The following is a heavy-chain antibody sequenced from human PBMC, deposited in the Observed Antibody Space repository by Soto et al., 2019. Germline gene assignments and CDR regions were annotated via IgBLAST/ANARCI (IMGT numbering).Heavy chain of an antibody. CDR1: GYTFTSYY. CDR3: ARVGFQAVAHYYFDY. J-gene: IGHJ4*02. D-gene: IGHD6-19*01. Sequence: GASVKVSCKASGYTFTSYYMHWVRQAPGQGLEWMGIINPSGGSTSYAQKFQGRVTMTRDTSTSTVYMELSSLRSEDTAVYYCARVGFQAVAHYYFDYWGQGTLVTVSS. CDR2: INPSGGST. V-gene: IGHV1-46*03.